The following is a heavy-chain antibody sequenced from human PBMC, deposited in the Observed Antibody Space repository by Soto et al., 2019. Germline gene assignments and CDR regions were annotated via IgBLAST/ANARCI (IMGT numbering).Heavy chain of an antibody. J-gene: IGHJ6*02. CDR3: ARTSGSGYYYGGYYYYYYGMDV. CDR2: IYHSGST. Sequence: KTSETLSLTCAVSGGSISSSNWWSWVRQPPGKGLEWIGEIYHSGSTNYNPSLKSRVTISVDKSKNQFSLKLSSVTAADTAVYYCARTSGSGYYYGGYYYYYYGMDVWGQGTTVTVSS. V-gene: IGHV4-4*02. D-gene: IGHD3-22*01. CDR1: GGSISSSNW.